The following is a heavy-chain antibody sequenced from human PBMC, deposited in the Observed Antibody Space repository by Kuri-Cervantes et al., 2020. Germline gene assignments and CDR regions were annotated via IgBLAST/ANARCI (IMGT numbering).Heavy chain of an antibody. J-gene: IGHJ5*02. CDR2: ISSSSSTI. D-gene: IGHD5-12*01. CDR3: AGDNSGFYYNWFDP. V-gene: IGHV3-11*04. Sequence: GESLKISCAASGFTFSDYYMSWVRQAPGKGLEWVSYISSSSSTIYYADSVKGRFTISRDNPKNTLFLQMNSLRAEDTAVYYCAGDNSGFYYNWFDPWGRGTLVTVSS. CDR1: GFTFSDYY.